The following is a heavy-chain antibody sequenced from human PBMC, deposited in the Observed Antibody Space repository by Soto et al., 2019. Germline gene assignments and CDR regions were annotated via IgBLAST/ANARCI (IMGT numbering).Heavy chain of an antibody. CDR1: GFTFSSYG. D-gene: IGHD4-17*01. V-gene: IGHV3-33*01. CDR3: ARDQLSDYAQDFDY. J-gene: IGHJ4*02. Sequence: PGGSLRLSCAASGFTFSSYGMPWVRQAPGKGLEWVAVIWYDGSNKYYADSVKGRFTISRDNSKNTLYLQMNSLRAEDTAVYYCARDQLSDYAQDFDYWGQGTLVTVSS. CDR2: IWYDGSNK.